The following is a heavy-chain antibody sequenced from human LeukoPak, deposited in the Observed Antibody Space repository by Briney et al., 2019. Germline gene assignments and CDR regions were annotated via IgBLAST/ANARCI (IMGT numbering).Heavy chain of an antibody. D-gene: IGHD1/OR15-1a*01. J-gene: IGHJ3*02. Sequence: GASLRLSCAASGFTFSTYALSWVRQAPGKGLECDSGIGAGGDRSNYADSVKGRFTLSRDNSKNTLYLQMNNLRAEDTAIYYCATSRGVESGAFDIWGQGTMVTVSP. CDR2: IGAGGDRS. V-gene: IGHV3-23*01. CDR3: ATSRGVESGAFDI. CDR1: GFTFSTYA.